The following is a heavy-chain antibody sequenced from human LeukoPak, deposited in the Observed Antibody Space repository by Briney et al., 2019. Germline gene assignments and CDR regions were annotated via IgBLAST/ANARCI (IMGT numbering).Heavy chain of an antibody. CDR1: GFTFSSYA. CDR3: ARDGRSFSYYDSSGYPNWFDP. Sequence: GRSLRLSCAASGFTFSSYAMHWVRQAPGKGLEWVAVISYDGSNKYYADSVKGRFTISRDNSKNTLYLQMNSLRAEDTAVYYCARDGRSFSYYDSSGYPNWFDPWGQGTLVTVSS. D-gene: IGHD3-22*01. V-gene: IGHV3-30-3*01. J-gene: IGHJ5*02. CDR2: ISYDGSNK.